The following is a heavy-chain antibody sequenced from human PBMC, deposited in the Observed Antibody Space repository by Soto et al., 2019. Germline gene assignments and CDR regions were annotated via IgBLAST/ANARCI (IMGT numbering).Heavy chain of an antibody. J-gene: IGHJ4*02. CDR2: INHSGST. V-gene: IGHV4-34*01. CDR1: GGSISGYY. Sequence: TSETLSLTCTVSGGSISGYYWSWIRQPPGKGLEWIGEINHSGSTNYNPSLKSRVTISVDTSKNQFSLKLSSVTAADTAVYYCARYRTIPFRNFDYWGQGTLVTVSS. CDR3: ARYRTIPFRNFDY. D-gene: IGHD3-16*02.